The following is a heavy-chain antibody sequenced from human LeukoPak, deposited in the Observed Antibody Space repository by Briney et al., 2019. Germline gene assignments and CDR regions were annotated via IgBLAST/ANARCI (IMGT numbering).Heavy chain of an antibody. Sequence: GGSLRLSCAASGFTFSSYEMNWVRQAPGKGLEWVSYISSSGRSINYADSVRGRFTISRDNGKNSLYLQMNSLRAEDTAVYYCARDRIEQQRTLGRSSNYYYYYYMDVWGKGTTVTVSS. J-gene: IGHJ6*03. V-gene: IGHV3-48*03. CDR2: ISSSGRSI. D-gene: IGHD6-13*01. CDR1: GFTFSSYE. CDR3: ARDRIEQQRTLGRSSNYYYYYYMDV.